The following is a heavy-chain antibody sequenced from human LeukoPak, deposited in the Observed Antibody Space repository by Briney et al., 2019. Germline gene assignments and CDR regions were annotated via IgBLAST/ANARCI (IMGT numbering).Heavy chain of an antibody. CDR1: ADTFSSYY. CDR3: ARDRGTPGATANWYFDR. V-gene: IGHV4-59*01. CDR2: HYYSGSN. J-gene: IGHJ2*01. D-gene: IGHD1-26*01. Sequence: SVTLSLTCTVPADTFSSYYWTWIPQAPGKEKEGIEYHYYSGSNNYNASLRSRVTRSVDTSKNQFSLNLRSVTAADTAVYYCARDRGTPGATANWYFDRWGSGTLVTVSS.